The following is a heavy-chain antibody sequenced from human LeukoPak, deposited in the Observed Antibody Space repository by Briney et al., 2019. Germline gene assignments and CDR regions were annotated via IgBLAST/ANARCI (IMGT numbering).Heavy chain of an antibody. CDR1: GGSISSGGYY. CDR3: ARRGYCASASCYRVFDY. Sequence: SETLSLTCTVSGGSISSGGYYWSWIRQHPGKGLEWIGYIYYSGNTYYNPSLKSRVTISVDTSNNQFSLKLSSVTATDTAIYYCARRGYCASASCYRVFDYWGQGTLVTVSS. D-gene: IGHD2-2*02. V-gene: IGHV4-31*03. J-gene: IGHJ4*02. CDR2: IYYSGNT.